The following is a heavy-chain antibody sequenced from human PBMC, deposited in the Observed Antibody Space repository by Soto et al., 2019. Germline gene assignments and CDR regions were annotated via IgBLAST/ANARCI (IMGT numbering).Heavy chain of an antibody. CDR3: ARGSTAYRDSSYSL. D-gene: IGHD2-21*01. Sequence: TSETLSLTCTVSGGSMSSHYWSWIRQPPGKGLEWIGHIHNIGTTKENPSLQGRVTISADTSKNQFSLELRSVTAADTAVYYCARGSTAYRDSSYSLWGQGTLVTVSS. CDR1: GGSMSSHY. V-gene: IGHV4-59*08. CDR2: IHNIGTT. J-gene: IGHJ4*02.